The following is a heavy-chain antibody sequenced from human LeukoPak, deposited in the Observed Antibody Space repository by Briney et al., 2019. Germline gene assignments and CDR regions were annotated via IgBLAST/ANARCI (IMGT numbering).Heavy chain of an antibody. J-gene: IGHJ6*02. CDR3: VRASSSWYYTDYYYYYGMDV. D-gene: IGHD6-13*01. CDR2: IIPIFGTA. V-gene: IGHV1-69*13. Sequence: ASVKVSCKASGGTFSSYAISWVRQAPGQGLEWMGGIIPIFGTANYAQKFQGRVTITADESTSTAYMELSSLRSEDTAVYYCVRASSSWYYTDYYYYYGMDVWGQGTTVTVSS. CDR1: GGTFSSYA.